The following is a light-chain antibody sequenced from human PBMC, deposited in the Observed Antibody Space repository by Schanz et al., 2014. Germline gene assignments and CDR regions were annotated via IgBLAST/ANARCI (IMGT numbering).Light chain of an antibody. V-gene: IGKV3-20*01. J-gene: IGKJ2*01. CDR2: DAS. CDR1: QSVRTY. CDR3: QQYGSSPLYT. Sequence: PGERATLSCRASQSVRTYLPCNQQKPGQAPRLLIYDASNRATGIPARFSGSGSGTDFTLTISRLEPEDFAVYYCQQYGSSPLYTFGQGTKLEIK.